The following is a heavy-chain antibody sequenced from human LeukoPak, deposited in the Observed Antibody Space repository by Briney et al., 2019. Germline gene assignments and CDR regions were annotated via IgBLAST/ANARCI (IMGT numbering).Heavy chain of an antibody. V-gene: IGHV4-38-2*01. CDR3: ASTYSSSWYLDY. CDR1: GYSISSDYYY. Sequence: SETLSPTCAVSGYSISSDYYYWGWIRQPPGKGLEWIGSIYHSGSTYYNPSLKSRVTMSVDTSKNQISLKVTSVTAADTAVYYCASTYSSSWYLDYWGQGTLVTVSS. CDR2: IYHSGST. J-gene: IGHJ4*02. D-gene: IGHD6-13*01.